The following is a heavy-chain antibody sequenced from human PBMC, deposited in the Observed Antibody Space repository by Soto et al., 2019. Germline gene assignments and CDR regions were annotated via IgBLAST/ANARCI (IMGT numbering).Heavy chain of an antibody. CDR3: ARGPSSRTYGMDV. Sequence: QVQLQQWGAGLLKPSETLSLTCAVYGGSFSGYYWSWIRQPPGKGLEWIGEINHSGSTNYNPSLKRRVTISVDTSKNQFSLKLSSVTAADTAVYYCARGPSSRTYGMDVWGQGTTVTVSS. D-gene: IGHD2-2*01. V-gene: IGHV4-34*01. CDR1: GGSFSGYY. J-gene: IGHJ6*02. CDR2: INHSGST.